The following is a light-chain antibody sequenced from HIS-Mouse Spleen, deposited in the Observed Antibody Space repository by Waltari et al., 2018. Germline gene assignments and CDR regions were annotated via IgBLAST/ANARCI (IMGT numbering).Light chain of an antibody. Sequence: QSALTQPASVSGSPGQSITISCTGTSRDVGSYNLVSWYQQHPGKAPKLMIYEGSKRPAGVSNRFSGSKSGNPASLTLSGLQAEDEADYYCCSYAGSSTWVFGGGTKLTVL. V-gene: IGLV2-23*01. J-gene: IGLJ3*02. CDR2: EGS. CDR3: CSYAGSSTWV. CDR1: SRDVGSYNL.